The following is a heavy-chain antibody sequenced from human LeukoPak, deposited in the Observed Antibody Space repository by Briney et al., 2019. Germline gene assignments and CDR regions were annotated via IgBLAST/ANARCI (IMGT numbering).Heavy chain of an antibody. Sequence: GESLKISCKGSGYSFTSYWIGWVRQMPGKGLEWMGIIYPGDSDTRYSPSFQGQVTISADKSISTAYLQWSSLKASDTAMYYCARLDRLVELDTYYFDYWGQGTLVTVSS. CDR1: GYSFTSYW. V-gene: IGHV5-51*01. D-gene: IGHD3-3*01. J-gene: IGHJ4*02. CDR2: IYPGDSDT. CDR3: ARLDRLVELDTYYFDY.